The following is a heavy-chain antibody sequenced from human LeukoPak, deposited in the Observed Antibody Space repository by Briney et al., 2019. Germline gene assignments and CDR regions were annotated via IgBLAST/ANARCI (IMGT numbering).Heavy chain of an antibody. CDR2: INHSGST. J-gene: IGHJ4*02. V-gene: IGHV4-34*01. D-gene: IGHD5-12*01. Sequence: SETLSLTCAVYGGSFSGYYCSWIRQPPGKGLEWIGEINHSGSTNYNPSLKSRVTISVDTSKNQFSLKLSSVTAADTAVYYCARISGYDPASDHSLDYWGQGILVTVSS. CDR3: ARISGYDPASDHSLDY. CDR1: GGSFSGYY.